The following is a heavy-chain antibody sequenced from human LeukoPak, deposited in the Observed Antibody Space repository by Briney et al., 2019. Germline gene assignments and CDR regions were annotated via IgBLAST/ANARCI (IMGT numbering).Heavy chain of an antibody. D-gene: IGHD4-23*01. CDR3: ARDHRRGNAETDY. J-gene: IGHJ4*02. CDR2: IWYDGSNK. CDR1: GFTFSSYG. V-gene: IGHV3-33*01. Sequence: GGSLRLSCAASGFTFSSYGMHWVRQAPGKGLEWVAVIWYDGSNKYYADSVKGRFTISRDNSKNTLYLQMNSLRAEDTAVYYCARDHRRGNAETDYWGQGTLVTVSS.